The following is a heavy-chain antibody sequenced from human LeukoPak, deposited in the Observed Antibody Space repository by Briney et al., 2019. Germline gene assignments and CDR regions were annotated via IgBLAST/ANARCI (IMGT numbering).Heavy chain of an antibody. J-gene: IGHJ4*02. CDR3: AMGSGSYTRPVDC. D-gene: IGHD1-26*01. Sequence: GGSLRLSCAASGFTFSSYSMNWVRQAPGKGLEWVSSISSSSSYTFYADSVKGRYTISRDNAKNTVYLQMNSLRAEDTAVYYCAMGSGSYTRPVDCWGQGSLVTVSS. CDR1: GFTFSSYS. CDR2: ISSSSSYT. V-gene: IGHV3-21*01.